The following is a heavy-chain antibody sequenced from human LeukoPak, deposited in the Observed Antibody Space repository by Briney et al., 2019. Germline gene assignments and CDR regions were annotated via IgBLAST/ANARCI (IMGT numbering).Heavy chain of an antibody. CDR2: IRYDGSNK. D-gene: IGHD6-19*01. CDR1: GFTFSSYG. V-gene: IGHV3-30*02. Sequence: GGSLRLSCAASGFTFSSYGMHWVRQAPGKGLEWVVFIRYDGSNKYYADSVKGRFTISRDNSKNTLYLQMNSLRAEDTAVYYCAKDSSYSSGWPYYFDYWGQGTLVTVSS. J-gene: IGHJ4*02. CDR3: AKDSSYSSGWPYYFDY.